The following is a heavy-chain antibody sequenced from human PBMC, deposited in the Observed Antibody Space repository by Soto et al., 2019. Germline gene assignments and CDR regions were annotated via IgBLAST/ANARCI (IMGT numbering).Heavy chain of an antibody. V-gene: IGHV3-53*01. CDR1: GFTVSYNY. D-gene: IGHD6-19*01. Sequence: PGGSLRLSCAASGFTVSYNYMTWVRQAPGKGLEWVSVLYSAGNAYYADSVQGRFTISRDDSKNTLYLQMNRLRAEDTAVYYCARDKGGGWYYFDSWGQGTLVTVSS. CDR2: LYSAGNA. CDR3: ARDKGGGWYYFDS. J-gene: IGHJ4*02.